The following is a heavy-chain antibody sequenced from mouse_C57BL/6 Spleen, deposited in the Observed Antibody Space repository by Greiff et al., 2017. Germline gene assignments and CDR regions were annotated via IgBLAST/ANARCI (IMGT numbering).Heavy chain of an antibody. Sequence: QVQLQQPGAELVKPGASVKMSCKASGYTFTSYWITWVKPRPGQGLAWIGDIYPGSGSTNYNEKFKSKATLTVDTSSSTAYMQLSSLTSADSAVYYCAFTTVPDWYFDVWGTGTTVTVSS. CDR2: IYPGSGST. CDR3: AFTTVPDWYFDV. V-gene: IGHV1-55*01. CDR1: GYTFTSYW. J-gene: IGHJ1*03. D-gene: IGHD1-1*01.